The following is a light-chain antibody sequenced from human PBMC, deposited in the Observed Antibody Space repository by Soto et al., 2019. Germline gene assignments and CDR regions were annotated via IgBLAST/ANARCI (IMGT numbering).Light chain of an antibody. J-gene: IGKJ1*01. V-gene: IGKV1-5*01. CDR3: QQYNDSSGM. CDR2: DAS. Sequence: DIQMTQSPSTLSASVGDRVTITCRASQSISRWLAWHQQKPGKAPRLLIYDASNLQRGVPSRFSGSGSGTEFTLTITSLQPEDFATYYCQQYNDSSGMFGQGTKVEIK. CDR1: QSISRW.